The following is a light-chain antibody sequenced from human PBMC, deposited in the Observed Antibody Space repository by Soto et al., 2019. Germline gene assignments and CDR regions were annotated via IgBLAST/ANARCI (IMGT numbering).Light chain of an antibody. CDR2: DAS. CDR1: QSISDW. Sequence: IPMTQSPSTLSASVGDRVTITCRASQSISDWLAWYQQKPGKAPKLLIFDASSLEGGVPSRFSGSGFGTEFTLTITSLHPDDFATYSCQHYETYPLSFGGGTKVEIK. CDR3: QHYETYPLS. V-gene: IGKV1-5*01. J-gene: IGKJ4*01.